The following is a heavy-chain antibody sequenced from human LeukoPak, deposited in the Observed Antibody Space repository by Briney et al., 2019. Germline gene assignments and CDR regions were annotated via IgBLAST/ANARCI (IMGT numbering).Heavy chain of an antibody. CDR2: TYYRSKWYN. Sequence: SQTLSLTCAISGDTVSSNSVAWNWLRQSPSRGLEWLGRTYYRSKWYNDYAVSVKSRITINPDTSKNQFSLQLNSVTPEDTAVYYCARSDYYFDYWGQGTLVTVSS. J-gene: IGHJ4*02. D-gene: IGHD3/OR15-3a*01. V-gene: IGHV6-1*01. CDR3: ARSDYYFDY. CDR1: GDTVSSNSVA.